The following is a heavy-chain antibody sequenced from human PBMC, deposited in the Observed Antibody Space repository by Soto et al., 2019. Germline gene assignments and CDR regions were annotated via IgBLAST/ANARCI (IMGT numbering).Heavy chain of an antibody. CDR2: IYYSGST. V-gene: IGHV4-59*01. J-gene: IGHJ6*02. D-gene: IGHD5-18*01. CDR1: GVSISSYY. CDR3: ARDLRYSDGPGFSQPTYGMDV. Sequence: SETLSLTCTVSGVSISSYYWSWIRQPPGKGLEWIGYIYYSGSTNYNPSLKSRVTISVDTSKNQFSLKLSSVTASDTAVYYCARDLRYSDGPGFSQPTYGMDVWGQGTTVPVS.